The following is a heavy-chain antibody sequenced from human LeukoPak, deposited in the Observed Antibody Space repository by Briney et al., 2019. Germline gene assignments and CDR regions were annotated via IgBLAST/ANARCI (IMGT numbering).Heavy chain of an antibody. CDR1: GFTFSSYA. Sequence: GGSLRLSCAASGFTFSSYAMRWVRQAPGKGLEWVSAISGSGGSTYYADSVKGRFTISRDNSKNTLYLQMNSLRAEDTAVYYCAKADEFGVSYSTFDPWGQGTLVTVSS. D-gene: IGHD1-26*01. CDR3: AKADEFGVSYSTFDP. J-gene: IGHJ5*02. CDR2: ISGSGGST. V-gene: IGHV3-23*01.